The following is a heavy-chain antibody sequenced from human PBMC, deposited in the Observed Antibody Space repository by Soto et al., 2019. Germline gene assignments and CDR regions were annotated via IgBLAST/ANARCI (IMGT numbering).Heavy chain of an antibody. V-gene: IGHV1-69*01. J-gene: IGHJ5*02. CDR3: ARDNPYTISFGNWFDP. CDR1: GGTFSNYA. Sequence: QVRLAQSGAEVKKPGSSVKVSCKASGGTFSNYAITWLRLAPGQGLEWLGGIIPVFGTVNYAQKLQGRVTITADESTSTAYMELDRLRSEDTAVYYCARDNPYTISFGNWFDPWGQGTLVIVS. CDR2: IIPVFGTV. D-gene: IGHD6-13*01.